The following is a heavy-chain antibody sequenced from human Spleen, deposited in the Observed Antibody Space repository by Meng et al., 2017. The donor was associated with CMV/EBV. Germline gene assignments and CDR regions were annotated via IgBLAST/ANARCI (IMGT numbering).Heavy chain of an antibody. CDR3: ARIITIPYYFDY. V-gene: IGHV4-34*01. Sequence: QVQLQQWGARLLKPSETLSLSCAVYGGSFSGYYWSWIRQPPGKGLEWIGEINHSGSTNYNPSLKSRVTISVDTSKNQFSLKLSSVTAADTAVYYCARIITIPYYFDYWGQGTLVTVSS. D-gene: IGHD3-3*01. CDR2: INHSGST. J-gene: IGHJ4*02. CDR1: GGSFSGYY.